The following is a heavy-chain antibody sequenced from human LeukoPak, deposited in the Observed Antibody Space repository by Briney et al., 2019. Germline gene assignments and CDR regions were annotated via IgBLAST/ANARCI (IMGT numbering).Heavy chain of an antibody. CDR1: GFTFSSYS. CDR2: ISSSSSYI. CDR3: AKDSYYYGSGSYLPFDY. V-gene: IGHV3-21*04. Sequence: GGSLRLSCAASGFTFSSYSMNWVRQAPGKGLEWVSSISSSSSYIYYADSVKGRFTISRDNAKNSLYLQMNSLRAEDTAVYYCAKDSYYYGSGSYLPFDYWGQGTLVTVSS. J-gene: IGHJ4*02. D-gene: IGHD3-10*01.